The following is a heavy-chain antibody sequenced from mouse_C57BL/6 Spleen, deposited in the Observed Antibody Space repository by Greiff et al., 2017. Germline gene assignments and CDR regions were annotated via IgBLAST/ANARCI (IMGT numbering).Heavy chain of an antibody. CDR2: INPNNGGT. Sequence: VQLQQSGPELVKPGASVKIPCKASGYTFTDYNMDWVKQSPGKSLEWIGDINPNNGGTIYNQKFKGQATLTVDKSSSTAYMELRSLTSEDTAVYYCARSSSYPYYAMDYWGQGTSLTVSS. CDR1: GYTFTDYN. D-gene: IGHD1-1*01. CDR3: ARSSSYPYYAMDY. V-gene: IGHV1-18*01. J-gene: IGHJ4*01.